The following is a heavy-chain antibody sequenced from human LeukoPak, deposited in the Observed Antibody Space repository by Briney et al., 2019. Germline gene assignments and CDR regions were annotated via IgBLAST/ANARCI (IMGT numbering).Heavy chain of an antibody. J-gene: IGHJ5*02. V-gene: IGHV4-30-2*01. CDR1: GGSISSGGYS. CDR3: ARLGYCSSTSCFNNWFDP. CDR2: IYHSGST. Sequence: SQTLSLTCAVSGGSISSGGYSWSWIRQPPGKGLEWIGYIYHSGSTYYNPSLKGRVTISVDRSKNQFSLKLSSVTAADTAVYYCARLGYCSSTSCFNNWFDPWDQGTLVTVSS. D-gene: IGHD2-2*01.